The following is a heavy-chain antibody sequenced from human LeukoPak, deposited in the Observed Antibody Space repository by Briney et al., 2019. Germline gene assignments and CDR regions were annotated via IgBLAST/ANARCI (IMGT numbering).Heavy chain of an antibody. V-gene: IGHV4-59*01. Sequence: PSETLSLTCTVSAGSISNYFWNWIRQPPGKGLEWIGYIHSSGSTNYNPSLKSRLTMSVDTSKNQFSLKLSSVTAADTAVYYCAREKWELLRTSAFDIWGQGTMVTVSS. CDR2: IHSSGST. D-gene: IGHD1-26*01. CDR3: AREKWELLRTSAFDI. CDR1: AGSISNYF. J-gene: IGHJ3*02.